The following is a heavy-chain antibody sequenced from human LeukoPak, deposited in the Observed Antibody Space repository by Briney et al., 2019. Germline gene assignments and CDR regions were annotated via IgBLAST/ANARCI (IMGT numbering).Heavy chain of an antibody. J-gene: IGHJ6*02. Sequence: ASVKVSCKVSGYTLTELSMHWVRQAPGKGLEWMGGFDPEDGETIYAQKFQGRVTMTEDTSTDTAYMELSSLRSEDTAVYYCARGLNAPYCSGGSCYSSFYYYYGMDVWGQGTTVTVSS. CDR2: FDPEDGET. D-gene: IGHD2-15*01. CDR1: GYTLTELS. CDR3: ARGLNAPYCSGGSCYSSFYYYYGMDV. V-gene: IGHV1-24*01.